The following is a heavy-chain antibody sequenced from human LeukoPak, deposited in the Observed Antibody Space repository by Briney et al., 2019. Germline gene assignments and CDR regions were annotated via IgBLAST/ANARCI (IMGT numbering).Heavy chain of an antibody. J-gene: IGHJ4*02. V-gene: IGHV3-7*01. D-gene: IGHD2-8*01. CDR3: VRVSCTNGVCYGFDY. CDR1: GFTFSRYW. CDR2: IKQDGSEK. Sequence: GGSLRLSCAASGFTFSRYWISWVRQAPGKGLEWVANIKQDGSEKYYVDSVKGRFTISRGNAKNSLYLQMNSLRGEDTAVYYCVRVSCTNGVCYGFDYWGQGTLVTVSS.